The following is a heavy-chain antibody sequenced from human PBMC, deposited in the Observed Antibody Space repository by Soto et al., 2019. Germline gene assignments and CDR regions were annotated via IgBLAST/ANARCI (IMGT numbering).Heavy chain of an antibody. CDR1: GLTFTAYW. J-gene: IGHJ4*02. Sequence: PGGSLRLSCVTYGLTFTAYWMSWVRQAPGKGLEWVAKIKQDESEKNYLDSVKGRFTISRDNAKNSPYMQMNSLRAEDTAVYYCASDRFRGTYYLRGVTYFFEEWGQGAPVTVSS. D-gene: IGHD1-26*01. CDR2: IKQDESEK. CDR3: ASDRFRGTYYLRGVTYFFEE. V-gene: IGHV3-7*03.